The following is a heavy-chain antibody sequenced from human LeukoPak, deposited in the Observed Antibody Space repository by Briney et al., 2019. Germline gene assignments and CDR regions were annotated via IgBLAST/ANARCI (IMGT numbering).Heavy chain of an antibody. D-gene: IGHD2-2*01. V-gene: IGHV3-9*01. CDR1: GFTFDDFA. J-gene: IGHJ4*02. CDR2: ISWNSNYI. CDR3: ARAQYCSSTSCPYYFDY. Sequence: GGSLRLSCAASGFTFDDFAMHWVRQAPGKGLEWISSISWNSNYIDYTDSVKGRFTISRENTKNSLYLQMNSLRAEDTAVYYCARAQYCSSTSCPYYFDYWGQGTLVTVSS.